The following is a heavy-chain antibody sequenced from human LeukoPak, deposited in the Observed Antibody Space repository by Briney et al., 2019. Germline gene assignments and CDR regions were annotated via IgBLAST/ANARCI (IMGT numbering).Heavy chain of an antibody. CDR1: GFTFSTYG. J-gene: IGHJ4*02. CDR3: AKMGEGNSDILTDY. V-gene: IGHV3-30*02. Sequence: GGSLRLSCAASGFTFSTYGMHWVRQAPGKGLEWVAFIRYDGSNKYYADSVKGRFTISRDNSKNTLFVQMSSLRAEDTAVYYCAKMGEGNSDILTDYWGKETLVTVSS. CDR2: IRYDGSNK. D-gene: IGHD3-9*01.